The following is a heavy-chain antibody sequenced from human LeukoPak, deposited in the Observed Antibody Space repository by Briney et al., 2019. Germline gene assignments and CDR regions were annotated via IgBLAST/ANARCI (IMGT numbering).Heavy chain of an antibody. CDR2: IKSKTDGGTT. CDR1: GFTFSNAW. CDR3: TTGRRVTTYYFDY. Sequence: GGSLRLSCAASGFTFSNAWMSWVRQAPGKGLEWVGRIKSKTDGGTTDYAAPVKGRFTISRDDSKNTLYLQMNSLKTEDTAVYYCTTGRRVTTYYFDYWGQGTLVTVSS. V-gene: IGHV3-15*01. D-gene: IGHD4-17*01. J-gene: IGHJ4*02.